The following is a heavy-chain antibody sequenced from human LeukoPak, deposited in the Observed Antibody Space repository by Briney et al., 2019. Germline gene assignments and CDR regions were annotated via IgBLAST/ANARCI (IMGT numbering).Heavy chain of an antibody. CDR2: ISAYNGNT. J-gene: IGHJ6*03. CDR3: ARRGTTGYYYYMDV. D-gene: IGHD1-7*01. V-gene: IGHV1-18*01. Sequence: ASVTVSCKASGYTFTSHGISWVRQAPGQGREGMGWISAYNGNTNYAQKLQGRVTMTTDTSTSTAYMELRSLRSDDTAVYYCARRGTTGYYYYMDVWGKGTTVTVSS. CDR1: GYTFTSHG.